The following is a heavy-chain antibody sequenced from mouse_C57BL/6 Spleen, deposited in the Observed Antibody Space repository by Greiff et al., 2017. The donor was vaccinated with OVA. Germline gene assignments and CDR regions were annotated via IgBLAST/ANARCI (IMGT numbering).Heavy chain of an antibody. J-gene: IGHJ4*01. V-gene: IGHV5-17*01. CDR3: AKDYGSYYYAMDD. Sequence: EVQRVESGGGLVKPGGSLKLSCAASGFTFSDYGMHWVRQAPEKGLEWVAYISSGSSTIYYADTVKGRFTISRDNATNTLFLQMTSLRSEDTAMYYCAKDYGSYYYAMDDWGQGTSVTVSS. D-gene: IGHD1-1*01. CDR1: GFTFSDYG. CDR2: ISSGSSTI.